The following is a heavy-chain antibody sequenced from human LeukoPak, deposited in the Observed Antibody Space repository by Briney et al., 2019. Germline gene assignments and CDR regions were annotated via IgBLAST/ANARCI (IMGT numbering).Heavy chain of an antibody. D-gene: IGHD6-13*01. CDR1: GGSFSGYY. J-gene: IGHJ5*02. V-gene: IGHV4-34*01. CDR3: ARRRGRIAAAGRDPPRFDP. CDR2: INHSEST. Sequence: PSETLYLTCAVHGGSFSGYYWSWIRQPPRKGLEWMGDINHSESTNYNPYLKRRVITTTTETKNQLSLKLSCVTAADTAVYYCARRRGRIAAAGRDPPRFDPWGQGTLVTVSS.